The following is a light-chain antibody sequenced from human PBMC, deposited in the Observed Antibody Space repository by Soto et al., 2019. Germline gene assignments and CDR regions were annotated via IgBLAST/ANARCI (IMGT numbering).Light chain of an antibody. V-gene: IGKV1-12*01. CDR1: QGIDTY. CDR3: KQAKGFPIT. CDR2: AAY. Sequence: DLQMTPSPSSVSASVGDRVTITCRASQGIDTYLAWYQQKPGKAPNLLIYAAYNLQNGVPSRLSGSVSGTDFTLTSSSLQPEDLANYYYKQAKGFPITCGGGTKVESK. J-gene: IGKJ4*01.